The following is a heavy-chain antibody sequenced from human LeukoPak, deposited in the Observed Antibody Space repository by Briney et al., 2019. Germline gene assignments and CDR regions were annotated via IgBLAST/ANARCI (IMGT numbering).Heavy chain of an antibody. D-gene: IGHD2-21*02. CDR3: AKALGAVCGTGCSSRYFDC. V-gene: IGHV3-23*01. Sequence: GGSLRLSCAASGFTFSNYAMSWVRQAPGKGLEWVSIISGSGDSAYSADSMKGRFTISRDNSKNTLYLQMNTLRAEDTAVYYCAKALGAVCGTGCSSRYFDCWGQGTLVTVSS. J-gene: IGHJ4*02. CDR1: GFTFSNYA. CDR2: ISGSGDSA.